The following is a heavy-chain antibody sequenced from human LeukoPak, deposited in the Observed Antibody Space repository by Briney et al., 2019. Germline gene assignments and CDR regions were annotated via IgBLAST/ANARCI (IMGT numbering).Heavy chain of an antibody. Sequence: SETLSLTCAVYGGSFSGYYWSWIRQPPGKGLEWIGEINHSGSTNYNPSLKSRVTISVDTSKNQFSLKLSSVTAADTAVYYCARVPPNNLGTTGTTSAYYYMDVWGKGTTVTVSS. V-gene: IGHV4-34*01. D-gene: IGHD1-1*01. CDR3: ARVPPNNLGTTGTTSAYYYMDV. J-gene: IGHJ6*03. CDR2: INHSGST. CDR1: GGSFSGYY.